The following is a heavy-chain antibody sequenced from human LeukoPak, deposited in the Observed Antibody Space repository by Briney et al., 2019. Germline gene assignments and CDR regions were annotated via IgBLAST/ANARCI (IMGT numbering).Heavy chain of an antibody. CDR2: VSHSGAI. Sequence: SETLSLTCAVYGGSFSGYFWNWIRQPPGKGLEWIGEVSHSGAITYSPSLKSRVTMSVDTSKSQLSLKLRSVTAADTAVYYCALTRDAFAIWGQGTLVTVSS. CDR1: GGSFSGYF. CDR3: ALTRDAFAI. V-gene: IGHV4-34*01. J-gene: IGHJ3*02.